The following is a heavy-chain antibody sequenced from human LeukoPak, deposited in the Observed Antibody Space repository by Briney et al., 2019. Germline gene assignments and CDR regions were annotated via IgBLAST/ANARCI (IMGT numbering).Heavy chain of an antibody. J-gene: IGHJ4*02. CDR1: GGSISSSSYY. CDR2: IYYSGST. CDR3: ARHHSSGWYYFDY. D-gene: IGHD6-19*01. V-gene: IGHV4-39*01. Sequence: PSETLSLTCTVSGGSISSSSYYWGWIRQPPGKGLEWIGSIYYSGSTYYNPSLKSRVTISVDTSKNQFSLKLSFVTAADTAVYYCARHHSSGWYYFDYWGQGTLVTVSS.